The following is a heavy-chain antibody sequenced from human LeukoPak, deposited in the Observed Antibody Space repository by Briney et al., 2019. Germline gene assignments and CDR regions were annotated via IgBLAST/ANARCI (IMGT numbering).Heavy chain of an antibody. CDR3: AELGITMIGGV. CDR1: GFTFSSSA. D-gene: IGHD3-10*02. CDR2: ISGGGGST. J-gene: IGHJ6*04. Sequence: GGSLRLSCAASGFTFSSSAMSWVRQAPGKGLEWLSTISGGGGSTYYADSVKGRFTISRDNAKNSLYLQMNSLRAEDTAVYYCAELGITMIGGVWGKGTTVTISS. V-gene: IGHV3-23*01.